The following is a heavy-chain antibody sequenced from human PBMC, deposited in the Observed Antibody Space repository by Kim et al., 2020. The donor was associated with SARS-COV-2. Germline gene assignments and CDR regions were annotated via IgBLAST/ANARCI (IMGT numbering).Heavy chain of an antibody. CDR3: ARDQQQLVWGDAFDI. CDR2: ISYDGSNK. Sequence: GGSLRLSCAASGFTFSSYAMHWVRQAPGKGLEWVAVISYDGSNKYYADSVRGRFTISRDNSKNTLYLQMNSLRAEDTAVYYCARDQQQLVWGDAFDIWGQGTMVTVSS. V-gene: IGHV3-30-3*01. D-gene: IGHD6-13*01. CDR1: GFTFSSYA. J-gene: IGHJ3*02.